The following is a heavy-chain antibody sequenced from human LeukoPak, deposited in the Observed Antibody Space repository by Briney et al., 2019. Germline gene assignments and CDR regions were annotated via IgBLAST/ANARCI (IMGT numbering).Heavy chain of an antibody. CDR3: AREGQSAAFDY. CDR2: IYSGGST. J-gene: IGHJ4*02. V-gene: IGHV3-53*01. D-gene: IGHD6-13*01. CDR1: GFTVSTNH. Sequence: PGGSLRLSCAASGFTVSTNHMNWVRQAPGKGLEWVSIIYSGGSTYYADSVKGRFTISRDNSKNTLYLQMNSLRAEDTAVYYCAREGQSAAFDYWDQGTLVTVSS.